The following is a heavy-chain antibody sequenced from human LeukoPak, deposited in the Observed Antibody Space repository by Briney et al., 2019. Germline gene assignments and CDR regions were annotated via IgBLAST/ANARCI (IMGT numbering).Heavy chain of an antibody. CDR1: GYTFTSYA. Sequence: ASVKVSCKASGYTFTSYAMHWVRQAPGQRLEWMGWINAGNGNTKYSQKFQGRVTITRDTSASTAYMELSSLRSEDTAVYYCARDTYYYDSSGYYYWVYWGQGTLVTVSS. J-gene: IGHJ4*02. CDR3: ARDTYYYDSSGYYYWVY. CDR2: INAGNGNT. V-gene: IGHV1-3*01. D-gene: IGHD3-22*01.